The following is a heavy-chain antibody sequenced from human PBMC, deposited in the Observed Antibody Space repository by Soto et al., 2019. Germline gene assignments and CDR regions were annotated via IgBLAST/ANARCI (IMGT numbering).Heavy chain of an antibody. Sequence: HPGGSLRLSCAASGFTFSSYGMHWVRQAPGKGLEWVAVIWYDGSNKYYADSVKGRFTISRDNSKNTLYLQMNSLRAEDTAVYYCARDRVPYYDILTGYPTRYYYYYGMDVWGQGTTVTVS. CDR2: IWYDGSNK. CDR3: ARDRVPYYDILTGYPTRYYYYYGMDV. D-gene: IGHD3-9*01. J-gene: IGHJ6*02. V-gene: IGHV3-33*01. CDR1: GFTFSSYG.